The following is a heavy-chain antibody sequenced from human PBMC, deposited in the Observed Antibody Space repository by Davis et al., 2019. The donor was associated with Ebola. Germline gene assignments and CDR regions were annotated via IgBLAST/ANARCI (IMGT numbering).Heavy chain of an antibody. J-gene: IGHJ4*02. D-gene: IGHD5/OR15-5a*01. CDR3: ARRRVIHDLSTNDYFDI. Sequence: GESLKISCKASGYRFTKYWIGWVRQMPGKGLEWMGIIYPGDSDTRYSPSFQGQVTVSADKSISTAYLQWSSLKASDTAMYYCARRRVIHDLSTNDYFDIWGQGTLVTVSS. CDR2: IYPGDSDT. CDR1: GYRFTKYW. V-gene: IGHV5-51*01.